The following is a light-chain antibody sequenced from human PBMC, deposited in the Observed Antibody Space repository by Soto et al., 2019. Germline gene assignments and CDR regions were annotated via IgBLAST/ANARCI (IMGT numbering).Light chain of an antibody. Sequence: DIQMAQSPSSLSASVGDRVTIACRASQTIHRYLNWYQKKPGKAPSVLIYAASSLQSGVQSRFSGSGSGTEFTLTISSLQPEDFATYYCQQSYSSPWTFGQGTTVDVK. CDR3: QQSYSSPWT. V-gene: IGKV1-39*01. CDR1: QTIHRY. CDR2: AAS. J-gene: IGKJ1*01.